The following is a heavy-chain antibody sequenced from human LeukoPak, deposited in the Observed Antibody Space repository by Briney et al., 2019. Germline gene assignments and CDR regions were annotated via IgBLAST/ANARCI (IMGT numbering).Heavy chain of an antibody. CDR1: GFTFSSYS. V-gene: IGHV3-21*01. Sequence: GGSLRHSCAASGFTFSSYSINWVRQAPGKGLEWVAFISGTSACISYADSVKGRFTISRDNAKNSLYLQMDNLRAEDTAVYYCAKKMGDACDIWGQGRMVTVSS. J-gene: IGHJ3*02. D-gene: IGHD5-24*01. CDR2: ISGTSACI. CDR3: AKKMGDACDI.